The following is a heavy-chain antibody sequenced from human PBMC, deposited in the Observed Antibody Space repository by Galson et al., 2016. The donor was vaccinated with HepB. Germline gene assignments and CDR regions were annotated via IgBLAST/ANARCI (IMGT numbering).Heavy chain of an antibody. CDR3: ARQYGGYVETPRRAMED. V-gene: IGHV5-51*01. CDR2: IYPGDSES. J-gene: IGHJ6*02. Sequence: QSGAEVKKSGESLKISCKGSGYSFTTYWIAWVRQMPGKGLEWMGVIYPGDSESRYSPSFQGQVTISADRSINTAYLRWSSLKASDTAMYYCARQYGGYVETPRRAMEDRGQGACVTASS. CDR1: GYSFTTYW. D-gene: IGHD4-17*01.